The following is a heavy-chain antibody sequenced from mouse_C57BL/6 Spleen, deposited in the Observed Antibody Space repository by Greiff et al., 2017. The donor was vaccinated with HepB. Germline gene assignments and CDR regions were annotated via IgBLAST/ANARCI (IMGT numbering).Heavy chain of an antibody. CDR2: ILPGSGST. Sequence: VKLVESGAELMKPGASVKLSCKATGYTFPGYWIEWVKQRPGHGLEWIGEILPGSGSTNYNEKFKGKATFTADTSSNTAYMQLSSLTTEDSAIYYCARRGYSNYGGPWFAYWGQGTLVTVSA. D-gene: IGHD2-5*01. CDR1: GYTFPGYW. V-gene: IGHV1-9*01. J-gene: IGHJ3*01. CDR3: ARRGYSNYGGPWFAY.